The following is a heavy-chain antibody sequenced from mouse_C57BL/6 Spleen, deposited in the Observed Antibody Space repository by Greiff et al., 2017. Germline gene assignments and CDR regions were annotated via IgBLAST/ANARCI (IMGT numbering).Heavy chain of an antibody. Sequence: QQSCKASGYTFTSYGISWVKQRTGQGLEWIGEIYPRSGNTYYNEKFKGKATLTADKSSSTAYMELRSLTSEDSAVYFCAREDYGSSYRGYWGQGTTLTVSS. D-gene: IGHD1-1*01. CDR1: GYTFTSYG. CDR3: AREDYGSSYRGY. J-gene: IGHJ2*01. V-gene: IGHV1-81*01. CDR2: IYPRSGNT.